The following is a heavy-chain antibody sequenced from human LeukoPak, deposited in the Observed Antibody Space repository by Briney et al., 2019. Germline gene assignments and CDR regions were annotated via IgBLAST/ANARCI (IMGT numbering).Heavy chain of an antibody. CDR1: GYTFTGYY. Sequence: ASVKVSCKASGYTFTGYYMHWVRQAPGQGLEWMGWINPNSGGTNYAQKFQGRVTMTRDTSISTAYMELSRPRSDDTAVYYCVLGNGYCSSTSCHIGWFDPWGQGTLVTVSS. CDR2: INPNSGGT. D-gene: IGHD2-2*03. V-gene: IGHV1-2*02. J-gene: IGHJ5*02. CDR3: VLGNGYCSSTSCHIGWFDP.